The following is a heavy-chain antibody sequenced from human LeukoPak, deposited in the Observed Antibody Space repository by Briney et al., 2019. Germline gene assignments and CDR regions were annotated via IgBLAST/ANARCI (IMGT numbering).Heavy chain of an antibody. Sequence: GGSLRLSCAASGFNLSSYSMNWVRQAPGKGLEWVSSFASSSYIFYADSVKGRFTISRDNAKNSLYLQMNTLRAEDTAVYYCARGGGGMDVWGQGTTVTVSS. CDR2: FASSSYI. CDR3: ARGGGGMDV. J-gene: IGHJ6*02. CDR1: GFNLSSYS. D-gene: IGHD1-26*01. V-gene: IGHV3-21*01.